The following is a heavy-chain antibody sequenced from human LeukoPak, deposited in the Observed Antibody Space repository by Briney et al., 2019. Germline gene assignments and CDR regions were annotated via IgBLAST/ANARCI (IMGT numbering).Heavy chain of an antibody. D-gene: IGHD3-3*01. CDR2: ISAYNGNT. V-gene: IGHV1-18*01. CDR3: ARGLRFLEWTTNYYFYMDV. J-gene: IGHJ6*03. CDR1: GYTFTSYG. Sequence: GASVKVSCKASGYTFTSYGISWVRQAPGQGLEWMGWISAYNGNTNYAQKLQGRVTMTTDTSTSTAYMELRSLRSDDTAVYYCARGLRFLEWTTNYYFYMDVWGTGTTVTVSS.